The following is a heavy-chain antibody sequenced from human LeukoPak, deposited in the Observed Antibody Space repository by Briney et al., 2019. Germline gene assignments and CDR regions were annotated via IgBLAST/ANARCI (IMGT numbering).Heavy chain of an antibody. Sequence: KASETLSLTCTVSGGSISNYYWSWIRQPPGKGLEWIGYFYYSGSTNYSPSLKSRVTISVDTSKNQFSLKLSSVTAADTAVYYCARVPAVAGLAPPDYWGQGTLVTVSS. CDR3: ARVPAVAGLAPPDY. CDR2: FYYSGST. D-gene: IGHD6-19*01. CDR1: GGSISNYY. J-gene: IGHJ4*02. V-gene: IGHV4-59*01.